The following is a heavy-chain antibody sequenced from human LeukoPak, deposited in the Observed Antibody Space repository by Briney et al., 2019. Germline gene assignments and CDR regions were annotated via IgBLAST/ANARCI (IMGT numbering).Heavy chain of an antibody. Sequence: SETLSLTCTVSGASISSHYWSWIRQPPGEGLEWIGYISYSGTTKYNASLKSRVTISADTSKSHFSLNLSSVTAADTAVYYCARELELRSEGSFDYWGQGTLVTVSS. V-gene: IGHV4-59*11. CDR2: ISYSGTT. D-gene: IGHD1-7*01. CDR3: ARELELRSEGSFDY. CDR1: GASISSHY. J-gene: IGHJ4*02.